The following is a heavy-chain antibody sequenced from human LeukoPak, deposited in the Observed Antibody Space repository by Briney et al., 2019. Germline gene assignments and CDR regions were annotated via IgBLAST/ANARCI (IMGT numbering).Heavy chain of an antibody. V-gene: IGHV4-39*07. D-gene: IGHD3-22*01. CDR3: ARETIDSSGYFDY. CDR2: IYYSGST. CDR1: GGSISSSSYY. J-gene: IGHJ4*02. Sequence: SETLSFTCTVSGGSISSSSYYWGWIRQPAGKGLEWIGSIYYSGSTYYNPSLKSRVTISVDTSKNQFSLKLSSVTAADTAVYYCARETIDSSGYFDYWGQGTLVTVSS.